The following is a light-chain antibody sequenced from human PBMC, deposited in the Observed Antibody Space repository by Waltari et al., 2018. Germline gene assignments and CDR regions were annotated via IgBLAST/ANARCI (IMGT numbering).Light chain of an antibody. V-gene: IGLV1-44*01. J-gene: IGLJ2*01. CDR2: RAN. CDR3: TAWDSSLKGLL. CDR1: ASTIGRDP. Sequence: QSVLRQPPSASGTPGRRVAIPCSGSASTIGRDPVNWYPPLPGTAPKLLIYRANLRPSGVPDRFSGSKSGTSASLAISGLQSEDEADYFCTAWDSSLKGLLFGGGTRLTVL.